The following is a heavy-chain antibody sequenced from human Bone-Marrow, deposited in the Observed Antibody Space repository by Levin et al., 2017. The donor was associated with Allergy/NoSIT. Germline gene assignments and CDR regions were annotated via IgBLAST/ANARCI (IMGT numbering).Heavy chain of an antibody. D-gene: IGHD2-21*02. CDR3: VNTYCAGDCQPWDYDYGMDV. Sequence: SGPTLVKPTQTLTLSCSFSGFSLSTRAVGVGWIRQPPGKALEWLALIYWDDDKRYTPSLNSRLSITKDTSRNQVALIMTNMDPVDTATYYCVNTYCAGDCQPWDYDYGMDVWGQGTTVTVSS. CDR2: IYWDDDK. CDR1: GFSLSTRAVG. V-gene: IGHV2-5*02. J-gene: IGHJ6*02.